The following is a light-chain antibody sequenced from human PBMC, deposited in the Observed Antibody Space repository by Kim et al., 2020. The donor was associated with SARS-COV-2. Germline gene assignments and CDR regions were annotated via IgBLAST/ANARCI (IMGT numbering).Light chain of an antibody. CDR1: QSVSSSY. CDR3: QQYGGSPRT. J-gene: IGKJ1*01. V-gene: IGKV3-20*01. CDR2: GAS. Sequence: EIVLTQSPGPLSLSPGERATLSCRASQSVSSSYLAWYQQKSAQAPRLLIYGASSRATGIPDRFSGSGSGTDFTLTISRLEPEDFAVYYCQQYGGSPRTFGQGTKVDIK.